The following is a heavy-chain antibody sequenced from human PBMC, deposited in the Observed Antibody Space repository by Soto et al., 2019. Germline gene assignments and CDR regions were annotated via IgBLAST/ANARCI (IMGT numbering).Heavy chain of an antibody. CDR2: ISYDGSNK. CDR1: GFTFSSYG. V-gene: IGHV3-30*03. J-gene: IGHJ4*01. CDR3: ARFFNDYSNYVSDL. D-gene: IGHD4-4*01. Sequence: PGGSLRLYCAASGFTFSSYGMHWVRQAPGKGLEWVAVISYDGSNKYYADSVKGRFTISRDNSKNTLYLQMNSLKAEDTAVYYCARFFNDYSNYVSDLRGQGSLVTVPS.